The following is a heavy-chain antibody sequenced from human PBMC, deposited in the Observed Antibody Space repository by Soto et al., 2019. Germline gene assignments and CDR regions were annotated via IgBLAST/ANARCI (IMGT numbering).Heavy chain of an antibody. Sequence: SVKVSCKASGGTFSSYAISWVRQAPGQGLEWMGGIIPIFGTANYAQKFQGRVTITADESTSTAYMELSSLRSEDTAMYYCARGTDCSSTSCYFGWFDPWGQGTLVTVSS. V-gene: IGHV1-69*13. CDR1: GGTFSSYA. J-gene: IGHJ5*02. CDR3: ARGTDCSSTSCYFGWFDP. CDR2: IIPIFGTA. D-gene: IGHD2-2*01.